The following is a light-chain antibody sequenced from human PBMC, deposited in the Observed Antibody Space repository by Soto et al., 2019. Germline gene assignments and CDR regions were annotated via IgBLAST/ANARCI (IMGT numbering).Light chain of an antibody. CDR1: QSIHTS. Sequence: EIVLTQSPGTLSLSPGERATLSCRASQSIHTSLAWYQQKPGQPPRLVVYDSTLRANGVPDRFGGSRSGTEFTLTINNLEPEDFAVYYCQQRNVWPPITFGQGIRLEIK. V-gene: IGKV3-11*01. J-gene: IGKJ5*01. CDR2: DST. CDR3: QQRNVWPPIT.